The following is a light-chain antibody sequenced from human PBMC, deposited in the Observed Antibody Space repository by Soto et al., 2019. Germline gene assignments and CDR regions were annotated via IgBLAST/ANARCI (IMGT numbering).Light chain of an antibody. V-gene: IGKV3-15*01. J-gene: IGKJ4*01. Sequence: ETVMTQSPATLSVSPGDRVTLSCRASQSVSINVAWHQHRLGQPPRLLIYGASTRATGIPARFSGSGSGTEFTLTISSLQSEDFAVYYCQQYNNWPPITFGGGTKVEIK. CDR2: GAS. CDR1: QSVSIN. CDR3: QQYNNWPPIT.